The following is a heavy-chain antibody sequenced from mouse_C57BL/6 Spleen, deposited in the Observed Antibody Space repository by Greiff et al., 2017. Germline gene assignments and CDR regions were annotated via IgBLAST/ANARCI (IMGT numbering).Heavy chain of an antibody. CDR2: IDPETGGT. Sequence: VQVVESGAELVRPGASVTLSCKASGYTFTDYEMHWVKQTPVHGLEWIGAIDPETGGTAYNQKFKGKAILTADKSSSTAYMELRSLTSEDSAVYYCTRNLGITTVSRYFDVWGTGTTVTVSS. V-gene: IGHV1-15*01. J-gene: IGHJ1*03. D-gene: IGHD1-1*01. CDR3: TRNLGITTVSRYFDV. CDR1: GYTFTDYE.